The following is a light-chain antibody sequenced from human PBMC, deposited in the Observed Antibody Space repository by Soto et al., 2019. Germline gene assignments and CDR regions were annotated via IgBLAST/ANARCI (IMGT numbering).Light chain of an antibody. Sequence: IVLTESPYTLSLSPGERATLSCRASQSVNNSSAWYQQKPGQAPRLLLYDASTRATGIPARFSVSGSGTDFTLTISSLEPEDYSVYYCKHRRILPLTFGGGTKVQIK. J-gene: IGKJ4*01. CDR2: DAS. CDR3: KHRRILPLT. CDR1: QSVNNS. V-gene: IGKV3-11*01.